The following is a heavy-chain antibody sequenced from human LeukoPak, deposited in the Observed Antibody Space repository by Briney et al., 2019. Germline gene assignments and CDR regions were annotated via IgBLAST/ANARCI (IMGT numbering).Heavy chain of an antibody. Sequence: SETLSLTCAVYGGSLSGYYWSWIRQPPGKGLEWIGEINHSGSTNYNPSLKSRVTISIDTSKNQFSLKLSSVTAADTAVYYCASLRRDSSTYYYYYYMDVWGKGTTVTVSS. CDR1: GGSLSGYY. D-gene: IGHD6-13*01. J-gene: IGHJ6*03. V-gene: IGHV4-34*01. CDR3: ASLRRDSSTYYYYYYMDV. CDR2: INHSGST.